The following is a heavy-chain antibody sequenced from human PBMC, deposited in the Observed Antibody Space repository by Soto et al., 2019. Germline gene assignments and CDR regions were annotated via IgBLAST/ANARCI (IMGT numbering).Heavy chain of an antibody. CDR3: ARGGASSKWFAP. CDR2: IGYSGAT. D-gene: IGHD2-15*01. V-gene: IGHV4-31*03. J-gene: IGHJ5*02. CDR1: GGSITSGGSF. Sequence: SETLSLTCTVSGGSITSGGSFWSWIRQHPGKGPEWIAFIGYSGATSYNPSLASRVTISADTYKSQFSLNLRSVTAAGTAVYYCARGGASSKWFAPWGQGTLVTVSS.